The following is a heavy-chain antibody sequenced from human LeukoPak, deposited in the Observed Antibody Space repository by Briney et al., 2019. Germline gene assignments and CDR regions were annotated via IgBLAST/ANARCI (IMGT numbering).Heavy chain of an antibody. D-gene: IGHD3-10*01. J-gene: IGHJ5*02. CDR2: IRYDGSNK. CDR3: AKDLIRDVWFGES. CDR1: KFTFSSYG. Sequence: PGGSLRLSCAASKFTFSSYGMHWVRQAPGKGLEWVAFIRYDGSNKYYADSVKGRFTISRDTSKNTLYLQMGSLTPEDTAVYYCAKDLIRDVWFGESWGQGTLVTVSS. V-gene: IGHV3-30*02.